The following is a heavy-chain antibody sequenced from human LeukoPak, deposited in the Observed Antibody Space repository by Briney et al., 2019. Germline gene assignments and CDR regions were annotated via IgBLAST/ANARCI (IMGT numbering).Heavy chain of an antibody. CDR3: ARKDEGYFDY. J-gene: IGHJ4*02. V-gene: IGHV4-39*01. CDR1: GGSISSSSYY. CDR2: IYYSGST. Sequence: PSETLSLTCTVSGGSISSSSYYWGWIRQPPGKGLEWIGSIYYSGSTYYNPSLKSRVTISVDTSKNQSSLKLSSVTAADTAVYYCARKDEGYFDYWGQGTLVTVSS.